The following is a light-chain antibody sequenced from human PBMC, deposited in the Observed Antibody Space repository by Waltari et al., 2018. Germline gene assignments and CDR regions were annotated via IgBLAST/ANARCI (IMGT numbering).Light chain of an antibody. CDR1: NSDVGTYNY. CDR3: SSYTSSSTLV. Sequence: QSALTQPASVSGSPGQWITISCTGSNSDVGTYNYVSWYQQHPSKAPKLMIYDVSKRPSGVSDRFSGSKSGNTASLTISGLQAEDEADYYCSSYTSSSTLVFGGGTKVTVL. CDR2: DVS. J-gene: IGLJ3*02. V-gene: IGLV2-14*01.